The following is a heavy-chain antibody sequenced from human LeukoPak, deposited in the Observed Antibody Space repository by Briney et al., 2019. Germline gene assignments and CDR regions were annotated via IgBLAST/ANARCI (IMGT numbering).Heavy chain of an antibody. Sequence: ASVKVSCKASGYTFTGYYMHWVRQAPGQGLEWMGWINPNSGGTNYAQKFQGRVTMTRDTSISTAYMELSRLRSDDTAVYYCATHPQLRYFDWFAYLDYWGQGTLVTVSS. CDR1: GYTFTGYY. V-gene: IGHV1-2*02. CDR2: INPNSGGT. J-gene: IGHJ4*02. D-gene: IGHD3-9*01. CDR3: ATHPQLRYFDWFAYLDY.